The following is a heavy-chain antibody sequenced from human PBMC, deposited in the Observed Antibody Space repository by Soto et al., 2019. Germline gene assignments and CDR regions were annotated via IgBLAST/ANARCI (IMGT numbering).Heavy chain of an antibody. Sequence: EVQLLESGGGLVQPGGSLRLSCTASGFTFSTYAMTWVRQAPGEGLEWVSTMSGNGGSRYHADSVKGRFTMSRDNSKNMLYLQMDSLRADDTAVYYCAKGARTLTTNLPIDYWGQGTLVTVSS. CDR3: AKGARTLTTNLPIDY. J-gene: IGHJ4*02. CDR1: GFTFSTYA. CDR2: MSGNGGSR. D-gene: IGHD2-8*01. V-gene: IGHV3-23*01.